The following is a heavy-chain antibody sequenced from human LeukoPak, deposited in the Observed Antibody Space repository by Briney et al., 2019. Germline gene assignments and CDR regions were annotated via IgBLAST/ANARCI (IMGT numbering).Heavy chain of an antibody. CDR3: LRCTGYSAYDYDFDY. CDR2: IGTAGDT. D-gene: IGHD5-12*01. J-gene: IGHJ4*02. Sequence: PGGSLRLSCAASRFTFSSYDMHWVRQPPGKGLEWVSAIGTAGDTYYPASAKGRFTTSRKNTNNSLYLQMNSLRAGDTTAYYYLRCTGYSAYDYDFDYWGQGTLVTVSS. CDR1: RFTFSSYD. V-gene: IGHV3-13*04.